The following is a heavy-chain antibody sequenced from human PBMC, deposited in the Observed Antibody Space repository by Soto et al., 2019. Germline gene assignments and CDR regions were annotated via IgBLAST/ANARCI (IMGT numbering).Heavy chain of an antibody. CDR1: GFTFSSYA. Sequence: PGGSLRLSCAASGFTFSSYAMHWVRQAPGKGLEWVAVISYDGSNKYYADSVKGRFTISRDNSKNTLYLQMNSLRAEDTAVYYCARGRLGHHAALYYYYGMDVWGQGTTVTVSS. V-gene: IGHV3-30-3*01. CDR3: ARGRLGHHAALYYYYGMDV. CDR2: ISYDGSNK. J-gene: IGHJ6*02. D-gene: IGHD7-27*01.